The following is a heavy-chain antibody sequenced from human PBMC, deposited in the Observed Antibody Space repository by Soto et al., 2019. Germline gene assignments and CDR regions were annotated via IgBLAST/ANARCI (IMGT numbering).Heavy chain of an antibody. Sequence: GGSLRLSCAASGFTFSSYAMSWVRQAPGRGLEWVSAISGSGGSTYYADSVKGRFTISRDNSKNTLYLQMNSLRAEDTAVYYCAKLYYDILTGPDYWGQGTLVTVSS. J-gene: IGHJ4*02. CDR3: AKLYYDILTGPDY. D-gene: IGHD3-9*01. CDR2: ISGSGGST. V-gene: IGHV3-23*01. CDR1: GFTFSSYA.